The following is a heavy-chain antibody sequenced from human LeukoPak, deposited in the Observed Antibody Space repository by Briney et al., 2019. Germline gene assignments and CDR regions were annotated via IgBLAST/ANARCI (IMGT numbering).Heavy chain of an antibody. CDR1: GFTVSSDY. CDR3: TRGGSVPATRSFDY. D-gene: IGHD6-19*01. J-gene: IGHJ4*02. V-gene: IGHV3-66*01. Sequence: GGSLRLSCSASGFTVSSDYMSWVRQPPAKGLAWLSVIYSGGTTYYADSVKGRFTISRDNSKNTMYLRMNSLRVEDTAVYYCTRGGSVPATRSFDYWGQGPLVTVSS. CDR2: IYSGGTT.